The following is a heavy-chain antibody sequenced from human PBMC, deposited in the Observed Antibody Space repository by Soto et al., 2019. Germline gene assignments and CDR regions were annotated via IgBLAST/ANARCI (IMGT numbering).Heavy chain of an antibody. V-gene: IGHV1-3*01. CDR1: GYTFTRYT. J-gene: IGHJ5*02. CDR3: PCGIATGQLDP. Sequence: ASVQVSCKASGYTFTRYTMNWVRQAPGQRHEWMGWINPDNGNTKSSQKFQDRVIITRDTSASTAYMDLSSLRSEDTAVYYCPCGIATGQLDPWGQGTLVTSP. CDR2: INPDNGNT. D-gene: IGHD6-13*01.